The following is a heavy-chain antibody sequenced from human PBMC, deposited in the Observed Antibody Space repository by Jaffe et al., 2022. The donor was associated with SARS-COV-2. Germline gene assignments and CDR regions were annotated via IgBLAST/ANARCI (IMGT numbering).Heavy chain of an antibody. J-gene: IGHJ3*02. CDR2: IKSKTDGGTT. Sequence: EVQLVESGGGLVKPGGSLRLSCAASGFTFSNAWMSWVRQAPGKGLEWVGRIKSKTDGGTTDYAAPVKGRFTISRDDSKNTLYLQMNSLKTEDTAVYYCTTGKDLTTWYAFDIWGQGTMVTVSS. V-gene: IGHV3-15*01. D-gene: IGHD4-4*01. CDR1: GFTFSNAW. CDR3: TTGKDLTTWYAFDI.